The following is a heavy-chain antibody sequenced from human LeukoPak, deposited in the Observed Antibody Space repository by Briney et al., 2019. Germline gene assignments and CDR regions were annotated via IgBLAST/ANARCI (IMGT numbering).Heavy chain of an antibody. CDR2: INHSGST. Sequence: SETLSLTCAVYGGSFSGYYWSWIRQPPGKGLEWIGEINHSGSTNYNPSLKSRVTISVDTSKNQFSLKLSSVTAADTAVYYCARGDYDFWSGYSRSRFDPWGQGTLVTVSS. D-gene: IGHD3-3*01. J-gene: IGHJ5*02. CDR3: ARGDYDFWSGYSRSRFDP. V-gene: IGHV4-34*01. CDR1: GGSFSGYY.